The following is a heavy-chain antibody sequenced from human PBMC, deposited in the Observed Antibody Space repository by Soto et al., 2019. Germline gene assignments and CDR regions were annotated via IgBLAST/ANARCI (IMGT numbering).Heavy chain of an antibody. CDR1: GYTFTNYG. D-gene: IGHD6-19*01. V-gene: IGHV1-18*01. CDR3: ARFPISSGWYEGDY. J-gene: IGHJ4*02. Sequence: APVEVSCKASGYTFTNYGISWVRQAPGQGLEWMGWISASGGSTSYAQKLQGRVTMTRDTSTSTVYMELSSLRSEDTAVYYCARFPISSGWYEGDYWGQGTLVTVSS. CDR2: ISASGGST.